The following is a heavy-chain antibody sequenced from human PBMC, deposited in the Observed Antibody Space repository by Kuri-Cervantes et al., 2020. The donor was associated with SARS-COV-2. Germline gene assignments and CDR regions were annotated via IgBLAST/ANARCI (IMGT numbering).Heavy chain of an antibody. D-gene: IGHD3-3*01. CDR1: GYTFTGYY. V-gene: IGHV1-2*02. CDR2: INPNSGGT. CDR3: ARDTQQYYDFWSGYYNWFDP. Sequence: ASVKVSCKASGYTFTGYYMHWVRQAPGQGLEWMGWINPNSGGTNYAQKFQGRVTMTRDTSISTAYMELSRLRSDDTAVYYCARDTQQYYDFWSGYYNWFDPWGQGNLVNVSS. J-gene: IGHJ5*02.